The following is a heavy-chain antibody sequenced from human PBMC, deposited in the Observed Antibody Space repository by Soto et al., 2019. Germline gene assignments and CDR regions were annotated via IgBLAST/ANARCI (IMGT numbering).Heavy chain of an antibody. D-gene: IGHD3-22*01. Sequence: QVQLLQSAAEVKKPGSSVRVSCTASGGIFGSHGFSWVRQAPGQRLEWVGGFIPIFRTLTYTEKFQARVRIAADESTNTVYVDLSSLTSEDTAVYYCVRDRRIYYSDPHDEFVASDYEVWGQGTMVSVSS. J-gene: IGHJ3*01. CDR1: GGIFGSHG. CDR3: VRDRRIYYSDPHDEFVASDYEV. CDR2: FIPIFRTL. V-gene: IGHV1-69*01.